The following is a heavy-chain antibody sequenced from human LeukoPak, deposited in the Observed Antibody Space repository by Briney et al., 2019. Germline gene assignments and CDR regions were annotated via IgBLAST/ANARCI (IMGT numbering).Heavy chain of an antibody. J-gene: IGHJ4*02. CDR1: GYTFTGYY. D-gene: IGHD3-3*01. CDR2: INPNSGGT. Sequence: ASVKVSCKASGYTFTGYYMHWVRQAPGQGLEWMGWINPNSGGTNYAQKFQGRVTMTSDTSISTAYMELSRLRSDDTAVYYCASHDRLNYDFWSDGLPRDYWGQGTLVTVSS. V-gene: IGHV1-2*02. CDR3: ASHDRLNYDFWSDGLPRDY.